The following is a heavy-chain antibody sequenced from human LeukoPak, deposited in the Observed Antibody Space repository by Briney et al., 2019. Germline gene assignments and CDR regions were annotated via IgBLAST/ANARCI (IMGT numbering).Heavy chain of an antibody. D-gene: IGHD4-17*01. J-gene: IGHJ4*02. V-gene: IGHV3-74*01. CDR3: AKDLAYGDYFDY. CDR2: INSDGINT. CDR1: GFTFSSYW. Sequence: GGSLRLSCAASGFTFSSYWMHWVRHAPGKGLVWVSRINSDGINTSYADSVKGRFTISRDNAKNTVYVQMNSLRAEDTAVYYCAKDLAYGDYFDYWGQGTLVTVSS.